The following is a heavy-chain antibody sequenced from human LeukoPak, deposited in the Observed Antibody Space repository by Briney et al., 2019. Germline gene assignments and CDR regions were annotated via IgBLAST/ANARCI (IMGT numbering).Heavy chain of an antibody. CDR3: TTVSYSNYGLDY. CDR2: IKRKTDGATT. Sequence: PGGSLRLSCAASGFTFSNAWMSWVRQAPGKGLEWVGRIKRKTDGATTDYGAPVKGGFTISRDDSKNTLYLQMNSLKTEDTAVYYCTTVSYSNYGLDYWGQGTLVTVSS. J-gene: IGHJ4*02. D-gene: IGHD4-11*01. V-gene: IGHV3-15*01. CDR1: GFTFSNAW.